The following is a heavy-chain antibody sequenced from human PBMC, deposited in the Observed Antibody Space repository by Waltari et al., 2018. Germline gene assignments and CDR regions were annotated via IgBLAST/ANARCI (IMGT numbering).Heavy chain of an antibody. CDR3: ARTGRVPAAIFWDYWYFDL. J-gene: IGHJ2*01. Sequence: QVQLQESGPGLVKPSETLSLTCTVSGGSISSYYWSWIRQPAGKGLEWIGRIYTSGSTNYNPSLKSRVTMSGDTSKNQFSLKLSSVTAADTAVYYCARTGRVPAAIFWDYWYFDLWGRGTLVTVSS. D-gene: IGHD2-2*01. CDR2: IYTSGST. V-gene: IGHV4-4*07. CDR1: GGSISSYY.